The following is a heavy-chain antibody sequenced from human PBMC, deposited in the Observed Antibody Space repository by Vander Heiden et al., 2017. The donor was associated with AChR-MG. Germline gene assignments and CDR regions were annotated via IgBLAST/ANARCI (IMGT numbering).Heavy chain of an antibody. Sequence: EVQLVESGGGLVQPGGSLRPSCAASGFTFSSYWMSWVRQAPGKGLEWVANIKQDGSEKYYVDSVKGRFTISRDNAKNSLYLQMNSLRAEDTAVYYCARLLGDYGGNGRRPWGQGTLVTVSS. CDR3: ARLLGDYGGNGRRP. D-gene: IGHD4-17*01. V-gene: IGHV3-7*01. J-gene: IGHJ5*02. CDR1: GFTFSSYW. CDR2: IKQDGSEK.